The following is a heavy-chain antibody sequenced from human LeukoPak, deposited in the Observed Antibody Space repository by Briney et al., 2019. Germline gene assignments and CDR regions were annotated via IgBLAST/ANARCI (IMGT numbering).Heavy chain of an antibody. D-gene: IGHD3-9*01. CDR3: ARGHHDVLAASYKWTPDY. V-gene: IGHV3-21*01. CDR2: ITSGGDYI. J-gene: IGHJ4*02. Sequence: GGSLRLSCAASGFTFNTFNMNWVRQAPGKGLEWVSSITSGGDYIYYPDSVKGRFTPARDNAKNSLSLQLNSLRVEDTAVYYCARGHHDVLAASYKWTPDYWGQGTLVTVSS. CDR1: GFTFNTFN.